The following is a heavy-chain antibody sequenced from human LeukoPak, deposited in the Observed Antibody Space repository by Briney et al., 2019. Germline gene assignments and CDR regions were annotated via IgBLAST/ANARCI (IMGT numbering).Heavy chain of an antibody. D-gene: IGHD2-15*01. CDR2: ISYDGSNK. CDR3: AKGVDYCSGGSSPADY. Sequence: PGGSLRLSCAASGSTCSNYGIHWVRQAPGKGLEWVAVISYDGSNKYYADSVKGRFTISRDNSKNTLFLQMNSLRAEDTAVYYCAKGVDYCSGGSSPADYWGPGTLVTVSS. J-gene: IGHJ4*02. V-gene: IGHV3-30*18. CDR1: GSTCSNYG.